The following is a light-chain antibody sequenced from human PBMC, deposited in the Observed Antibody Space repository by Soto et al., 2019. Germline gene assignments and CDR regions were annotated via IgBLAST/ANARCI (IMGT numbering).Light chain of an antibody. J-gene: IGLJ1*01. Sequence: QCALTQPASVSGSPGQSITISCTGTSSDVGGYNSVSWYQQHPGKAPKLILYDVTDRPSGVSYRFSGSKSGNTASLTISGLQAADEADYFCSSFTSSMTNVFGSVTKVTVL. CDR1: SSDVGGYNS. V-gene: IGLV2-14*01. CDR2: DVT. CDR3: SSFTSSMTNV.